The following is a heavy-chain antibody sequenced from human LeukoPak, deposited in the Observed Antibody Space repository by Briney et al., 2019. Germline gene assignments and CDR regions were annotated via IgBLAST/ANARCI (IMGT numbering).Heavy chain of an antibody. J-gene: IGHJ4*02. V-gene: IGHV3-43*01. CDR1: GFMFDDYT. CDR3: AKGDVDSPMNFYY. CDR2: INWDGGST. D-gene: IGHD5-18*01. Sequence: GGSLRLSCAASGFMFDDYTMHWVRQAPGKGLEWVSLINWDGGSTYYAGSVKGRFTISRDNSKNSLYLQMNSLRTEDTALYYCAKGDVDSPMNFYYWGQGTLVTVSS.